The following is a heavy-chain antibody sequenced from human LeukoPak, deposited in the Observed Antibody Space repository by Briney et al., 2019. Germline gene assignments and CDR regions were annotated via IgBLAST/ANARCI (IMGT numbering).Heavy chain of an antibody. CDR2: INWNGGST. CDR1: GFTFDDYG. V-gene: IGHV3-20*01. CDR3: ARDRDWNGALSSGMDV. J-gene: IGHJ6*02. D-gene: IGHD1-1*01. Sequence: GGSLRLSCAASGFTFDDYGMSWVRQAPGKGLEWVSGINWNGGSTGYADSVKGRFTISRDNAKNSLYLQMNSLRAEDTALYHCARDRDWNGALSSGMDVWGQGTTVTVPS.